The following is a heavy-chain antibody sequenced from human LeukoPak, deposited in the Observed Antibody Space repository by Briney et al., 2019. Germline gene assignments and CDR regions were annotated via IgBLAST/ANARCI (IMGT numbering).Heavy chain of an antibody. D-gene: IGHD3-22*01. V-gene: IGHV1-69*05. Sequence: ASVKVSCKASGGTFSSYAISWVRQAPGQGLEWMGGIIPIFGTANYAQKFQGRVTITTDESTSTAYMELSSLRSEDTAVYYCAAPRRYYYDSSGRTRAYYFDYWGQGTLVTVSS. J-gene: IGHJ4*02. CDR3: AAPRRYYYDSSGRTRAYYFDY. CDR2: IIPIFGTA. CDR1: GGTFSSYA.